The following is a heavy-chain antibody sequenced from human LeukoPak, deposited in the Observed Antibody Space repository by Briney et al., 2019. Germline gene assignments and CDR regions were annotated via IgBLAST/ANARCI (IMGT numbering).Heavy chain of an antibody. CDR1: GVSISRFY. CDR3: VQTTGWPGFDY. CDR2: IYNGVPT. Sequence: SETLSLTCTTSGVSISRFYWSWVRQPPGKGLEWIANIYNGVPTFFNPSLKSRATISVDTSKEQFALQLASVTAADTAVYYCVQTTGWPGFDYWGQGILVTVSS. V-gene: IGHV4-4*09. J-gene: IGHJ4*02. D-gene: IGHD6-19*01.